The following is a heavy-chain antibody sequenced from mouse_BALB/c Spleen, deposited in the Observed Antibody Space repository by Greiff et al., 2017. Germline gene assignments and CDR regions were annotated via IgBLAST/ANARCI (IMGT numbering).Heavy chain of an antibody. CDR1: GFTLSSYA. D-gene: IGHD2-4*01. V-gene: IGHV5-9-1*01. J-gene: IGHJ3*01. Sequence: EVMLVESGGVLVKPGGSLKLSCAASGFTLSSYAMSWVRQTPEKRLEWVATISSGGSYTYYPDSVKGRFTISRDNAKNTLYLQMSSLRSEDTAMYYYASTMITAFAYWGQGTLVTVS. CDR3: ASTMITAFAY. CDR2: ISSGGSYT.